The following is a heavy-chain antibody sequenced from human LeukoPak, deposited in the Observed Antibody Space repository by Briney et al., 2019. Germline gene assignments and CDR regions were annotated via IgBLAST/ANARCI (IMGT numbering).Heavy chain of an antibody. J-gene: IGHJ6*02. CDR1: GGSISSYY. Sequence: PSETLSLTCTVSGGSISSYYWSWIRQPAGKGLECIGRIYTSGSTNYNPSLKSRVTMSVDTSKNQFSLKLSSVTAADTAVYYCARALRYCSGGSCYTEGMDVWGQGTTVTVSS. D-gene: IGHD2-15*01. CDR3: ARALRYCSGGSCYTEGMDV. CDR2: IYTSGST. V-gene: IGHV4-4*07.